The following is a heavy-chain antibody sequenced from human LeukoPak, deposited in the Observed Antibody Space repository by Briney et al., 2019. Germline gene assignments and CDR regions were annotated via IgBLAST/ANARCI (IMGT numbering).Heavy chain of an antibody. Sequence: PGRSLRLSCAASGFTISSYAMHWVRQAPGKGLEWVAVISYDGSNKYYADSVKGRFTISRDNSKNTLYLQMNSLRAEDTAVYYCARIGCSSTSCLDYWGQGTLVTVSS. CDR2: ISYDGSNK. CDR1: GFTISSYA. J-gene: IGHJ4*02. D-gene: IGHD2-2*01. CDR3: ARIGCSSTSCLDY. V-gene: IGHV3-30*01.